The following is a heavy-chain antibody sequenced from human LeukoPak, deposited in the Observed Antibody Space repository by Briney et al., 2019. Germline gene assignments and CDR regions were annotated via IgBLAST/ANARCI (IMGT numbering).Heavy chain of an antibody. CDR3: AKISGSGYYPDY. CDR1: GFTFSSSW. V-gene: IGHV3-23*01. Sequence: GGSLRLSCVASGFTFSSSWMNWVRQAPGRGLEWVSAISGSGGSTYYADSVKGRFTISRDNSRNTLYLQMNSLRAEDTAVYYCAKISGSGYYPDYWGQGTLVTVSS. CDR2: ISGSGGST. D-gene: IGHD3-22*01. J-gene: IGHJ4*02.